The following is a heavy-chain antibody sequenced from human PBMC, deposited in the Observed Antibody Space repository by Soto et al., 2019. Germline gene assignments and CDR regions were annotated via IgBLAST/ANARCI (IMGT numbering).Heavy chain of an antibody. CDR1: GGSISSGGYY. J-gene: IGHJ4*02. CDR3: ARGLLGYCSSTSCSGGSRFDY. V-gene: IGHV4-31*03. Sequence: SETLSLTCTVSGGSISSGGYYWSWIRQHPGKGLEWIGYIYYSGSTYYNPSLKSRVTISVDTSKNQFSLKLSSVTAADTAVYYCARGLLGYCSSTSCSGGSRFDYWGQGTLVTVSS. CDR2: IYYSGST. D-gene: IGHD2-2*01.